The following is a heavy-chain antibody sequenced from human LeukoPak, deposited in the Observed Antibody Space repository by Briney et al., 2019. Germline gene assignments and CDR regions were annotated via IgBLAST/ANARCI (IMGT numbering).Heavy chain of an antibody. CDR2: ISGSGGTT. D-gene: IGHD6-6*01. J-gene: IGHJ4*02. CDR3: VKDLRSSSSRGGFDS. Sequence: GGSLRLSCAPSGFTFSSYAMSWVRQAPGKGLEWVSTISGSGGTTYYAASVTGRLTISRDNSKNTLFLQMNSLRAVDTAVYYCVKDLRSSSSRGGFDSWGQGTLVTVSS. CDR1: GFTFSSYA. V-gene: IGHV3-23*01.